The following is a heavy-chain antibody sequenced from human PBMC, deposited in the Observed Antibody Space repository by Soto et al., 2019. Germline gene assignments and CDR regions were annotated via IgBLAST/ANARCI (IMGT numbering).Heavy chain of an antibody. CDR2: IKQDGSEK. CDR1: GFTFSSYW. V-gene: IGHV3-7*01. D-gene: IGHD5-12*01. Sequence: EVQLVESGGGLVQPGGSLRLSCAASGFTFSSYWMSWVRQAPGKGLEWVANIKQDGSEKYYVDSVKGRFTISRDNAKNSLYLQMNSLRAEDTAGYYCARGPSGYATNWFDPWGQGTLVTVSS. J-gene: IGHJ5*02. CDR3: ARGPSGYATNWFDP.